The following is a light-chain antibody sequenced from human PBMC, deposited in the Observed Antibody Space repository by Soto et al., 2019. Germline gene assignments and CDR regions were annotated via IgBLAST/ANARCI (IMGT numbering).Light chain of an antibody. CDR3: QQSYRTPRT. CDR2: AAS. Sequence: DIQMTQSPSSLSASVGDRVTITCRASQSISSYLNWYQQKPGKAPKLLIYAASSLQSGVPSRFSGSGSGTDCTLTISSLQPEDFATYYGQQSYRTPRTFGQGTKVEIK. J-gene: IGKJ1*01. V-gene: IGKV1-39*01. CDR1: QSISSY.